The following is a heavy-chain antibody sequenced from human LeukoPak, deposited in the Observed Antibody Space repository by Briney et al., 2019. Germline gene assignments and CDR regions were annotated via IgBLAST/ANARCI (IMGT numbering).Heavy chain of an antibody. CDR2: ISGRCGST. V-gene: IGHV3-23*01. J-gene: IGHJ3*02. CDR1: GFTFCSHA. D-gene: IGHD6-13*01. Sequence: GGSLRLSCGACGFTFCSHAMSGVRQAPGKGREGVSAISGRCGSTYYADSVRGRFAISRDNSKNTVYLQMKSLRAEDTAVYYCARQYSSSWYDAFDIWGQGTMVTVSS. CDR3: ARQYSSSWYDAFDI.